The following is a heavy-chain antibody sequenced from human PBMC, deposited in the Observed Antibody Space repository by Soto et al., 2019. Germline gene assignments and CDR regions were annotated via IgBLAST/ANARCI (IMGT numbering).Heavy chain of an antibody. CDR2: ILSDYNT. Sequence: EVQLLESGGGLVQPGGSLTLSCAASGFTFSDYTMSWVRQAPGKVLECISVILSDYNTYYAGSVRGRFTISRDNSKNTLYLEMNSLRAEDTAVYYCARRTSGYFSYWGQGALVTVSS. CDR1: GFTFSDYT. V-gene: IGHV3-23*03. J-gene: IGHJ4*02. CDR3: ARRTSGYFSY. D-gene: IGHD6-19*01.